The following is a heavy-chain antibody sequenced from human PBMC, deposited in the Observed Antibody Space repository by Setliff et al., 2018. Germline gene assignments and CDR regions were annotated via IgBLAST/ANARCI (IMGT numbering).Heavy chain of an antibody. CDR1: GESFSGHY. D-gene: IGHD3-22*01. V-gene: IGHV4-34*01. Sequence: SETLSLTCAVYGESFSGHYWSWIRQPPGKGLEWIGEINHSGSTNYNPSLKSRVTISVDTSINTAYMELSSLTYDDTAVYYCVRVPQEALYYYDRGHYIDYWGQGTLVTVSS. J-gene: IGHJ4*02. CDR3: VRVPQEALYYYDRGHYIDY. CDR2: INHSGST.